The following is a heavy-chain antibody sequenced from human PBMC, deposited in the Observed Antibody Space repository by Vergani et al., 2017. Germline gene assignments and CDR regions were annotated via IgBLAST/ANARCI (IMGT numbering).Heavy chain of an antibody. V-gene: IGHV1-69*06. CDR3: ASLASSSSGYYSDY. Sequence: QVQLVQSGAEVKKPGSSVKVSCKASGGTFSSYAISWVRQAPGQGLEWMGGIIPIFGTANYAQKFQGRVTITADKTTCTAYMELSSLRSEDTAVYYCASLASSSSGYYSDYWGQGTLVTVSS. CDR1: GGTFSSYA. D-gene: IGHD3-22*01. CDR2: IIPIFGTA. J-gene: IGHJ4*02.